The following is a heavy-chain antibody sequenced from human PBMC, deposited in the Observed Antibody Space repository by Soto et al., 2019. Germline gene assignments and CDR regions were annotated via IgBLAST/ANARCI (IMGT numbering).Heavy chain of an antibody. CDR1: GFTFSSYG. Sequence: QVQLVESGGGVVQPGRSLRVSCAASGFTFSSYGMNWVRQAPGKGLEWVAIISYDGSDKYYADSVKGRFTISRDNSKNTLYLQMNSLRGEDTAVHYCAKNPESYAWGLEGYCDYWGQGTLVTVSS. CDR2: ISYDGSDK. CDR3: AKNPESYAWGLEGYCDY. D-gene: IGHD3-16*01. V-gene: IGHV3-30*18. J-gene: IGHJ4*02.